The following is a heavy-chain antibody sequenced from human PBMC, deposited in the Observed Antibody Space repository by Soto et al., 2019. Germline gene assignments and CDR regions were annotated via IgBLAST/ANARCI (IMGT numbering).Heavy chain of an antibody. CDR1: GFTFSSYS. CDR2: ISSSSSYI. Sequence: EVQLVESGGGLVKPGGSLRLSCAASGFTFSSYSMNWVRQAPGKGLEWVSSISSSSSYIYYADSVKGRFTISRDKAKNSLYLQMNSLRAEDTAVYYCAIIASSYCSSTSCPRDYYYGMDVWGQGTTVTVSS. V-gene: IGHV3-21*01. CDR3: AIIASSYCSSTSCPRDYYYGMDV. J-gene: IGHJ6*02. D-gene: IGHD2-2*01.